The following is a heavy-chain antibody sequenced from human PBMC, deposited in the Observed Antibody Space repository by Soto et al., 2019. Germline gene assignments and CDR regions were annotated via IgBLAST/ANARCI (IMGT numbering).Heavy chain of an antibody. J-gene: IGHJ3*02. Sequence: VQLLERGGGLVQPGGSLRLSCAVSGFTFSSYAMTWVRQAPGKGLEWVSAIGDSGVSTYYADSVKGRFTISRDNSKNTLYLQMNNLRADDTAMYYCAKDRLGILDAFDIWGQGTMVTVSS. CDR1: GFTFSSYA. CDR3: AKDRLGILDAFDI. V-gene: IGHV3-23*01. D-gene: IGHD7-27*01. CDR2: IGDSGVST.